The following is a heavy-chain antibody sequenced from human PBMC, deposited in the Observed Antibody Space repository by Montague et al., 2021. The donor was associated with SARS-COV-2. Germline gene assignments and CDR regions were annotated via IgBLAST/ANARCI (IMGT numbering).Heavy chain of an antibody. CDR3: ARYSGYYLSTDH. CDR2: IYYSGST. V-gene: IGHV4-39*01. CDR1: GGSITRSYY. Sequence: SETLSLTCLVSGGSITRSYYWGWIRQSPGKGLEWIGRIYYSGSTYYNPSLKSRVTITVDTSKNQFSLKLISVTAAASAVDYCARYSGYYLSTDHWGPGTLVTVSS. J-gene: IGHJ4*02. D-gene: IGHD5-12*01.